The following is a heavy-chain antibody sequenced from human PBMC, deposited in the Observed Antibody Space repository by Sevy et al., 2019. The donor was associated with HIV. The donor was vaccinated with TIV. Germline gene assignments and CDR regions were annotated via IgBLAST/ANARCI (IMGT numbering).Heavy chain of an antibody. CDR1: GFTFSSYW. CDR3: ARNYYDSSGTRWFDP. CDR2: INSDGSST. J-gene: IGHJ5*02. V-gene: IGHV3-74*01. Sequence: GGSLRLSCAASGFTFSSYWMHWVRQAPGKGLVWVSRINSDGSSTSYADSVKGRFTISRDNAKNTRYLQMNSLRAEDTAVYYCARNYYDSSGTRWFDPWGQGTLVTVSS. D-gene: IGHD3-22*01.